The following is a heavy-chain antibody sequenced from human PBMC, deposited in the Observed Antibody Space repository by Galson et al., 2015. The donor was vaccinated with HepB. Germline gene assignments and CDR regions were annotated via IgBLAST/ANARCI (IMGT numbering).Heavy chain of an antibody. CDR1: GFAFSAYS. V-gene: IGHV3-48*02. D-gene: IGHD4-23*01. CDR3: ARDRGYGGNSVRDPFDI. Sequence: SLRLSCAASGFAFSAYSMNWVRQAPGKGLEWVSYISTSRSAIYYADSVKGRFTISRDNAKNSLYLQMNNLRDEDTAVYYCARDRGYGGNSVRDPFDIWGQGTMV. CDR2: ISTSRSAI. J-gene: IGHJ3*02.